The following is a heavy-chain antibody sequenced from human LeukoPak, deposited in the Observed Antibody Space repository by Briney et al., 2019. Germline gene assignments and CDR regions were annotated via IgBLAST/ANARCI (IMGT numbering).Heavy chain of an antibody. CDR1: GYTFTSYG. D-gene: IGHD5-24*01. J-gene: IGHJ4*02. CDR3: ARLTGGLQFARLDY. Sequence: GASVKVPCKASGYTFTSYGISWVRQAPGQGLEWMGWLSAYYGNTNYAQKLQGKVTMTTDTSTSTAYMELRSLRSDDTAVYYCARLTGGLQFARLDYWGQGTLVTVSS. CDR2: LSAYYGNT. V-gene: IGHV1-18*01.